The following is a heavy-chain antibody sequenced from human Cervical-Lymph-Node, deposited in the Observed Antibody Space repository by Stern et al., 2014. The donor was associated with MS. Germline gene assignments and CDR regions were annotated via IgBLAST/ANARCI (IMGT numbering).Heavy chain of an antibody. CDR2: IYYSGST. Sequence: QLQLQESGPGLVKPSETLSLTCTVSGGSISSYYWSWIRQPPGKGLEWIGYIYYSGSTNYNPSLKSRVTISVDTSKNQFSLKLSSVTAADTAVYYCARGPWISSGGGFDYWGQGTLVTVSS. CDR3: ARGPWISSGGGFDY. CDR1: GGSISSYY. J-gene: IGHJ4*02. V-gene: IGHV4-59*01. D-gene: IGHD2-15*01.